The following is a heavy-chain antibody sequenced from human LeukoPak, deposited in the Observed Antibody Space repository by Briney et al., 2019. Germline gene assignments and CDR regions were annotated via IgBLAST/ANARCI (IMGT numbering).Heavy chain of an antibody. V-gene: IGHV4-30-4*07. Sequence: SETLSLTCAVSGGSISSGGYSWSWIRQPPGKGLEWIGYIYYSGSTYYNPSLKSRVTISVDTSKNQFSLKLSSVTAADTAVYYCARAHSSSWSYSVHWFDPWGQGTLVTVSS. D-gene: IGHD6-13*01. CDR3: ARAHSSSWSYSVHWFDP. CDR1: GGSISSGGYS. CDR2: IYYSGST. J-gene: IGHJ5*02.